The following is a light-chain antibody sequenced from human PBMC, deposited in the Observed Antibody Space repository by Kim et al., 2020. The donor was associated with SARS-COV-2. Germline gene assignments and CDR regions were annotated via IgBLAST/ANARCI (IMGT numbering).Light chain of an antibody. CDR3: QAWDSSTVV. Sequence: SVSPGQTASITCSGNKVGDKYACWYQQKPGRSPVLVIYQDNKRPSGIPERFSGSNSGNTATLTISGTQAMDEADYYCQAWDSSTVVFGGGTQLTVL. CDR1: KVGDKY. CDR2: QDN. V-gene: IGLV3-1*01. J-gene: IGLJ3*02.